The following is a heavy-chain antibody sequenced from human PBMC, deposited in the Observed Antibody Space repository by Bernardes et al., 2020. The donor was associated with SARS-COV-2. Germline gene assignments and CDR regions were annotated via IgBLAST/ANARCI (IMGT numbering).Heavy chain of an antibody. CDR3: ARDSPAELNDSGFHY. CDR2: IKADGSEK. CDR1: GFSLSRYW. D-gene: IGHD3-22*01. Sequence: GGALKISCEASGFSLSRYWMSWVRQAPGKGLEWVANIKADGSEKNYVDSVKGRFTISRDNAKNLLYLHMSSLRAEDTAVYYCARDSPAELNDSGFHYWGQGTLVTVSS. J-gene: IGHJ4*02. V-gene: IGHV3-7*01.